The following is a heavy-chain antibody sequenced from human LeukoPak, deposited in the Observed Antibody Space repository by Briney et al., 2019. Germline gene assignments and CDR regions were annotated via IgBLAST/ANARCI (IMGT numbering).Heavy chain of an antibody. V-gene: IGHV3-23*01. CDR3: AKNFYGDYNFFFDY. Sequence: TGGSLRLSSAASGLTFSSYALAWVRQAPGKGLEWVSAISGSGGTTYYADSVKGHFTISRDNSKNTLYLQMNSLRAEDTAVYYCAKNFYGDYNFFFDYWGQGTLVTVSS. J-gene: IGHJ4*02. CDR2: ISGSGGTT. CDR1: GLTFSSYA. D-gene: IGHD4-17*01.